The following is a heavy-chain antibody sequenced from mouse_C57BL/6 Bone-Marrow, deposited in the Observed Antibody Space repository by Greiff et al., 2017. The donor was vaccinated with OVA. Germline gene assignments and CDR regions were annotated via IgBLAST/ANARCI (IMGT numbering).Heavy chain of an antibody. CDR3: ARAGYYVWFAY. J-gene: IGHJ3*01. V-gene: IGHV3-6*01. Sequence: EVKLMESGPGLVKPSQSLSLTCSVTGYSITSGYYWNWIRQFPGNKLEWMCYISYDGSNNYNPSLKNRISITRDTSKNQFFLKLNSVTTEDTATYYCARAGYYVWFAYWGQGTLVTVSA. D-gene: IGHD2-3*01. CDR2: ISYDGSN. CDR1: GYSITSGYY.